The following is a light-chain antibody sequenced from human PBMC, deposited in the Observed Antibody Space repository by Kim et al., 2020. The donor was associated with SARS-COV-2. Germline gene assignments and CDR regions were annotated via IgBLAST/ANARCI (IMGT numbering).Light chain of an antibody. CDR3: QQYNNWPPLIT. V-gene: IGKV3-15*01. J-gene: IGKJ5*01. CDR1: QSVSSN. CDR2: GAS. Sequence: PGERATLACRASQSVSSNLAWYQQKPGQAPRLLIYGASTRATGIPARFSGSGSGTEFTLTISSLQSEDFADYYCQQYNNWPPLITFGQGTRLEIK.